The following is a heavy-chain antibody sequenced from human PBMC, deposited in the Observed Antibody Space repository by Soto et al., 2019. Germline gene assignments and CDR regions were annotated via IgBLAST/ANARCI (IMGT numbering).Heavy chain of an antibody. CDR3: ARDRSVTAMATDAFDI. D-gene: IGHD5-18*01. V-gene: IGHV4-31*03. J-gene: IGHJ3*02. CDR2: IYYSGST. CDR1: GGSISSGGYY. Sequence: PSETLSLTCTVSGGSISSGGYYWSWIRQHPGKGLGGIGYIYYSGSTYYNPSLKSRVTISVDTSKNQFSLQLSSVTAAETAVYYCARDRSVTAMATDAFDIWGQGTMVTVSS.